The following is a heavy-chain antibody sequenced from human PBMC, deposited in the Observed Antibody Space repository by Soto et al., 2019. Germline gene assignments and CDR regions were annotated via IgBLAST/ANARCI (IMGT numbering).Heavy chain of an antibody. D-gene: IGHD3-10*01. CDR1: GFTFSSYG. V-gene: IGHV3-33*01. CDR3: ARDPGSFSRYFDL. J-gene: IGHJ2*01. CDR2: IWYDGSNK. Sequence: QVQLVESGGGVVQPGRSLRLSCAASGFTFSSYGMHWVRQAPGKGLEWVAVIWYDGSNKYYADSVKGRFTISRDNSKNTLYLQMNSLRAEDTAVYYCARDPGSFSRYFDLWGRGTLVTVSS.